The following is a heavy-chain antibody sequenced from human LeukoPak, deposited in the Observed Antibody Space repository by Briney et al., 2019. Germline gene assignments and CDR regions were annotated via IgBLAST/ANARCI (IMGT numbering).Heavy chain of an antibody. CDR3: ATRGYYDSSGYSSTDY. V-gene: IGHV3-11*01. CDR2: ISSSGSTI. Sequence: GGSLRLSCAASGFTFSDYYMSWIRQAPGKGLEWVSYISSSGSTIYYADSVKGRFTISRDNAKNSLYLQMNSLRAEDTAVYYCATRGYYDSSGYSSTDYWGQGTLVTVSS. D-gene: IGHD3-22*01. CDR1: GFTFSDYY. J-gene: IGHJ4*02.